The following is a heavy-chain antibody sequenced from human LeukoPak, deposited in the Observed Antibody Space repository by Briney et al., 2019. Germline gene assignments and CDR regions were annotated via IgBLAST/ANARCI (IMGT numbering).Heavy chain of an antibody. Sequence: SQTLSLTCTVSAGSISSGSYYWSWIRQPAGKGLEWIGRIYTSGSTNYNPSLKSRVTISVDTSKNQFSLKLSSVTAADTAVYYCARGATYYYDSSGHSNSDDAFDIWGQGTMVTVSS. J-gene: IGHJ3*02. V-gene: IGHV4-61*02. CDR1: AGSISSGSYY. CDR3: ARGATYYYDSSGHSNSDDAFDI. CDR2: IYTSGST. D-gene: IGHD3-22*01.